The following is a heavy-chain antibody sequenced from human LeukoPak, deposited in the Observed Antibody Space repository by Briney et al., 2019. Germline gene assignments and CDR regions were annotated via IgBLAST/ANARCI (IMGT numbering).Heavy chain of an antibody. J-gene: IGHJ4*02. CDR1: GGSIRSYY. CDR3: ARQGARVPFDH. CDR2: IYYSGST. D-gene: IGHD3-10*01. Sequence: SETLSLTCTASGGSIRSYYWSWIRQPPGKGLEWIGYIYYSGSTNYNPSLKSRVTIAVDTSKNQFSLKLSSVTAADTAVYYCARQGARVPFDHWGRGTLVTVSS. V-gene: IGHV4-59*08.